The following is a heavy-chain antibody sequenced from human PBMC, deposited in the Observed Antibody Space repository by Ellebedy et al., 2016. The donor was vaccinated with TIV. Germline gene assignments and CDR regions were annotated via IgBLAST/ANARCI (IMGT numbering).Heavy chain of an antibody. V-gene: IGHV1-3*01. CDR1: GYTFTSYY. Sequence: ASVKVSXXASGYTFTSYYMHWVRQAPGQRLEWMGWINAGNGNTKYSQKFQGRVTITRDTSASTAYMELSSLRSEDTAVYYCARGDYGDYSTFDYWGQGTLVTVSS. CDR3: ARGDYGDYSTFDY. D-gene: IGHD4-17*01. CDR2: INAGNGNT. J-gene: IGHJ4*02.